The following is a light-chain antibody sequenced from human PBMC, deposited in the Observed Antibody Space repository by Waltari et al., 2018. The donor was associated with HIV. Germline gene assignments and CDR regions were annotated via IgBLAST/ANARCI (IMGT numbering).Light chain of an antibody. Sequence: EIVLTQSPATLSLSPGERATLSCRASQSVSTYLAWYQQRPGQAPRLLIYDASSRATGIPARFSGSGSGTDFTLTISSLEPADFAVYYCQQRSDWPRSTFGGGTKVVIK. CDR3: QQRSDWPRST. CDR1: QSVSTY. CDR2: DAS. J-gene: IGKJ4*01. V-gene: IGKV3-11*01.